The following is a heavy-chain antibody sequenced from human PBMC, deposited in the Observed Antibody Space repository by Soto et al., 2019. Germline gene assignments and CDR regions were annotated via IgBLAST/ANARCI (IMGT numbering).Heavy chain of an antibody. V-gene: IGHV3-48*01. J-gene: IGHJ4*02. D-gene: IGHD3-16*01. Sequence: EVQLVESGGGLVQPGGSLRLSCAASGFSFSTYSMNWVRQAPGKGLEWVSYISSGSGTIYYAASVKGRFTVSRDNAKNSLYRQMNSMRAEDTAVYYCARDYIWYYDYWGQGTLVTVSS. CDR3: ARDYIWYYDY. CDR1: GFSFSTYS. CDR2: ISSGSGTI.